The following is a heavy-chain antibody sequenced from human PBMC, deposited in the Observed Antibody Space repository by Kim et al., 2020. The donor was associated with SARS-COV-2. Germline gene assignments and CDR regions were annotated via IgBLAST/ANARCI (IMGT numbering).Heavy chain of an antibody. D-gene: IGHD6-19*01. CDR1: GFTFSDYY. V-gene: IGHV3-11*05. Sequence: GGSLRLSCAASGFTFSDYYMSWIRQAPGKGLEWVSYISSSSSYTNYADSVKGRFTISRDNAKNSLYLQMNSLRAEDTAVYYCARVQKSSGREGTGFDPWGQGTLVTVSS. CDR2: ISSSSSYT. CDR3: ARVQKSSGREGTGFDP. J-gene: IGHJ5*02.